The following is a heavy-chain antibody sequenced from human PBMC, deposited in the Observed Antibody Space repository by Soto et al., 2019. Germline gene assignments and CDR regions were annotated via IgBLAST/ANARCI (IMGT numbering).Heavy chain of an antibody. J-gene: IGHJ6*03. V-gene: IGHV5-51*01. Sequence: PGESLKLSCKGSGYSFTSYWIGWVRQTPGKGLESMGKIYPGNSDTRYSPSFQGQVTISADKSISTAYQQWSSLKASDTGMYYCARHADYYGAGSYAYYFYPDVWGKVSKGTVSS. D-gene: IGHD3-10*01. CDR2: IYPGNSDT. CDR1: GYSFTSYW. CDR3: ARHADYYGAGSYAYYFYPDV.